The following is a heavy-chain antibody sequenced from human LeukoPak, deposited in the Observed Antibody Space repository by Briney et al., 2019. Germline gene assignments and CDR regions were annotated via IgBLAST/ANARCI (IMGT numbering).Heavy chain of an antibody. CDR3: ARGLVLVPIYNWFDP. D-gene: IGHD6-13*01. CDR1: GFTFSSYA. Sequence: PGGSLRFSCAASGFTFSSYAMHWVRQAPGKGLEWVAVISYDGSNKYYADSVKGRFTISRDNSKNTLYLQMNSLRAEDTAVYYCARGLVLVPIYNWFDPWGQGTLVTVSS. CDR2: ISYDGSNK. V-gene: IGHV3-30-3*01. J-gene: IGHJ5*02.